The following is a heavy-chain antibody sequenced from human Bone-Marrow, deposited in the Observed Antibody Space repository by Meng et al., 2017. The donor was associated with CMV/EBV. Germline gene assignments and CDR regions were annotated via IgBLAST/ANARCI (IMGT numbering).Heavy chain of an antibody. V-gene: IGHV1-2*02. J-gene: IGHJ6*02. CDR1: GYTFNTYG. CDR2: INPNSGGT. CDR3: ARHPGTTYVYYYGMDV. Sequence: ASVKVSCKASGYTFNTYGINWVRQAPGQGLEWMGWINPNSGGTNYAQKFQGRVTMTRDTSISTAYMELSRLRSDDTAVYYCARHPGTTYVYYYGMDVWGQGTTVTVSS. D-gene: IGHD1-7*01.